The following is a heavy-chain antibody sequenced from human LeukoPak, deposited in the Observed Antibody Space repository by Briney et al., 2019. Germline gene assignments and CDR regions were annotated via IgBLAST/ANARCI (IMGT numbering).Heavy chain of an antibody. J-gene: IGHJ4*02. CDR3: ATTPRFVVSSLDY. CDR1: GFTFSSYG. D-gene: IGHD6-13*01. CDR2: IRYDGSNK. Sequence: GGSLRLSCAASGFTFSSYGMHWVRQAPGKGLEWVAFIRYDGSNKYYADSVKGRFTISRDNSKNTLYLQMNSLRAEDTAVYYCATTPRFVVSSLDYWGQGTLVTVSS. V-gene: IGHV3-30*02.